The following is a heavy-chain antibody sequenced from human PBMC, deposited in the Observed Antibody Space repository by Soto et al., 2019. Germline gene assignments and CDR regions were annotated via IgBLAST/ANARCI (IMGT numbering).Heavy chain of an antibody. Sequence: QVQLQESGPGLVKPSQTLSLTCTVSGGSISSGGYYWSWIRQHPGKGLEWIGYIYYSGSTYYNPSLKSRVSISVDTSKNQLSLKLSSVTAADTAVYYCASGMVRGVIEDYLGQGTLVTVSS. D-gene: IGHD3-10*01. CDR3: ASGMVRGVIEDY. CDR1: GGSISSGGYY. CDR2: IYYSGST. J-gene: IGHJ4*02. V-gene: IGHV4-31*03.